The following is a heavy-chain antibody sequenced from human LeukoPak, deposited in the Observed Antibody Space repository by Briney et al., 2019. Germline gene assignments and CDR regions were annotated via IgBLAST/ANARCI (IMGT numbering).Heavy chain of an antibody. CDR2: IIPILGIA. Sequence: GASVKVSCKASGGTLSSYAISWVRQAPGQGLEWMGRIIPILGIANYAQKFQGRVTITADKSTSTAYMELSSLRSEDTAVYYCARDGGNSAIGYWGQGTLVTVSS. CDR3: ARDGGNSAIGY. CDR1: GGTLSSYA. J-gene: IGHJ4*02. V-gene: IGHV1-69*04. D-gene: IGHD4-23*01.